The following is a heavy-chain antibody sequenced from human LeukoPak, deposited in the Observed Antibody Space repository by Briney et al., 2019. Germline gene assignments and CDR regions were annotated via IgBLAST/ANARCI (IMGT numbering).Heavy chain of an antibody. CDR2: IYYSGST. CDR3: ARVVVPAARRRPDWFDP. J-gene: IGHJ5*02. V-gene: IGHV4-30-4*08. D-gene: IGHD2-2*01. Sequence: SQTLSLTCTVSGGSISSGDYYWGWIRQPPGKGLELFGYIYYSGSTYYNPSLKSRVTISVDTSKNQFSLKLSSVTAADTAVYYCARVVVPAARRRPDWFDPWGQGTLVTVSS. CDR1: GGSISSGDYY.